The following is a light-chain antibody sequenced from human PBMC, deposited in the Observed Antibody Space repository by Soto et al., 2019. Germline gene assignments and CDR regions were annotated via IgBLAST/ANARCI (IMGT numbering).Light chain of an antibody. CDR2: EVS. CDR3: SSYTSSSTWV. Sequence: QSALTQPASVSGSPGQSITISCTGTSSDVGDYDYVSWYQHHPGNAPKLMIYEVSNRPSGVSNRFSGSKSGNTASLTISGLQAEDEADYYCSSYTSSSTWVFGGGTKLTVL. CDR1: SSDVGDYDY. J-gene: IGLJ3*02. V-gene: IGLV2-14*01.